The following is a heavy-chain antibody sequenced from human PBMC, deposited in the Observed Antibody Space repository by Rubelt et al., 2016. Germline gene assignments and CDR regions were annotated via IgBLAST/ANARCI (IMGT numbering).Heavy chain of an antibody. D-gene: IGHD3-16*01. CDR3: AISLGHRWDWGY. Sequence: AMHWVRQAPGQRLEWMGWINAGNGNTKYSQKFQGRVTITRDTSASTAYMELSSLRSEDTAVYYCAISLGHRWDWGYWGQGTLVTVSS. CDR2: INAGNGNT. J-gene: IGHJ4*02. V-gene: IGHV1-3*01. CDR1: A.